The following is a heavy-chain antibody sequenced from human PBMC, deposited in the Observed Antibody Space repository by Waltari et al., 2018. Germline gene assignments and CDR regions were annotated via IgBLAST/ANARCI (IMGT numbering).Heavy chain of an antibody. V-gene: IGHV4-38-2*01. J-gene: IGHJ5*02. CDR3: ARVVDGSGSYKIVGPFDP. CDR2: IYHRWST. D-gene: IGHD3-10*01. CDR1: GYSISSGYY. Sequence: QVQLQESGPGLVKPSETLSLTCAVSGYSISSGYYWGWIRQPPGKGLEWIGSIYHRWSTYYNPCLKSRVTISVDTSKNQFSLKLSSVTAGDTAVYYCARVVDGSGSYKIVGPFDPWGQGTLVTVSS.